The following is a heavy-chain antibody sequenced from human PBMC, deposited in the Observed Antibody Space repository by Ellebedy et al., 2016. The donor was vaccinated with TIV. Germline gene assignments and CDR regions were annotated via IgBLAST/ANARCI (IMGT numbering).Heavy chain of an antibody. Sequence: ASVKVSCKASGYTFTSFGITWVRQAPGQGLEWMGWISAFNGDTNYAQKLQGRVTMTSDTSTSTAYMELRSLRSDDTAVYYCARVIGLRDCSGDICSPPPPLDHWGQGALVTVSS. V-gene: IGHV1-18*04. J-gene: IGHJ4*02. CDR1: GYTFTSFG. CDR2: ISAFNGDT. CDR3: ARVIGLRDCSGDICSPPPPLDH. D-gene: IGHD2-15*01.